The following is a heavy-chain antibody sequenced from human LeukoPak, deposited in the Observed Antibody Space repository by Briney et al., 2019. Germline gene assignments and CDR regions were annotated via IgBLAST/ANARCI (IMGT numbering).Heavy chain of an antibody. CDR3: ARGRGPIDY. Sequence: PSETLSLTCAVYVGSFSGYYWSWIRQPPGKGLEWIGEINHSGSTNYNPSLKSRVTISVDTSKNQFSLKLSSVTAADTAVYYCARGRGPIDYWGQGTLVTVSS. V-gene: IGHV4-34*01. CDR1: VGSFSGYY. CDR2: INHSGST. D-gene: IGHD5-12*01. J-gene: IGHJ4*02.